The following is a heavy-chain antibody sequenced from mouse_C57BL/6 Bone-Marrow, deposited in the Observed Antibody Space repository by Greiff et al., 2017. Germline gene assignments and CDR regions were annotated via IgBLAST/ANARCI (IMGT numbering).Heavy chain of an antibody. Sequence: VKLVESGPGLVQPSQSLSITCTVSGFSLTSYGVHWVRQSPGKGLEWLGVIWSGGSTDYNAAFISRLSISKDNSKSQVFFKMNRLQADDTAIYYCARGAVVAYGDAMDYWGQGTSGTGSS. V-gene: IGHV2-2*01. J-gene: IGHJ4*01. D-gene: IGHD1-1*01. CDR1: GFSLTSYG. CDR3: ARGAVVAYGDAMDY. CDR2: IWSGGST.